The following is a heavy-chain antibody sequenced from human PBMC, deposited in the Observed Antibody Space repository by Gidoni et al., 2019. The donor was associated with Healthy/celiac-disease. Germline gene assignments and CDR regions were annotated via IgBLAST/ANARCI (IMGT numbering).Heavy chain of an antibody. Sequence: EVQLVESGGGLVQPGGSLRLSCSPSVFPFSSYAMHWVRQAPGKGLEYVSAISSNGGSTYYADSVKGRFTISRDNSKNTLYLQMSSLRAEDTAVYYCVKGGAGLEPPHFDYWGQGTLVTVSS. V-gene: IGHV3-64D*06. CDR2: ISSNGGST. D-gene: IGHD1-1*01. J-gene: IGHJ4*02. CDR3: VKGGAGLEPPHFDY. CDR1: VFPFSSYA.